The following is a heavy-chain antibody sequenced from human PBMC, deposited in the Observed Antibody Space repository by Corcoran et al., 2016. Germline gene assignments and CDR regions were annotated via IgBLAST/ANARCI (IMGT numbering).Heavy chain of an antibody. CDR2: ITHSGST. V-gene: IGHV4-34*01. CDR1: GGSFSGYY. D-gene: IGHD3-22*01. CDR3: ARGRSSGYHDALYI. Sequence: QVQLQQWGAGLLKTSETLSLTCAVYGGSFSGYYWSWISQPPGKGMEWIGEITHSGSTNYNPSLKSRVTISVDTSKNQFSLKLSSVTAADPAVYYCARGRSSGYHDALYIWGQGTMVTVSS. J-gene: IGHJ3*02.